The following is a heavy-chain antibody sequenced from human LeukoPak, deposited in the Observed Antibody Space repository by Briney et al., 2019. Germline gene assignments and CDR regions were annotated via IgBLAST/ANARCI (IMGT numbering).Heavy chain of an antibody. D-gene: IGHD1-26*01. Sequence: SQTLSLTCAVSGGSVNSDKSYWSWIRQHPGKGLEWIGYIDYSGSTYYNPSLNSRVTISGDTSNNQFSLKLSSVTAADTAVYYCARAVGNYFDYWGQGTLATVSS. CDR3: ARAVGNYFDY. V-gene: IGHV4-31*11. CDR2: IDYSGST. J-gene: IGHJ4*02. CDR1: GGSVNSDKSY.